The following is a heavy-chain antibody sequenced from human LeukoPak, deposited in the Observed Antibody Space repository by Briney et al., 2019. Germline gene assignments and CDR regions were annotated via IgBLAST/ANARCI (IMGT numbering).Heavy chain of an antibody. Sequence: SETLSLTCTVSGGSISSYYWSWIRQPPGKGLEWIGYIYYSGSTNYNPSLKSRVTISVDTSKNQFSLKLSSVTAADTAVYYCARAGENPFKTIYWGQGNPVTVSS. CDR3: ARAGENPFKTIY. D-gene: IGHD3-10*01. CDR2: IYYSGST. V-gene: IGHV4-59*01. J-gene: IGHJ4*02. CDR1: GGSISSYY.